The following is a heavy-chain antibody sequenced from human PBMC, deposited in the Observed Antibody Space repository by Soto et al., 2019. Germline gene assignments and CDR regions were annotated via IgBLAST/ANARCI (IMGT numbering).Heavy chain of an antibody. Sequence: SPTLSLTCAISGDSVSSNSAAWNWIRQSPSRGLEWLGRTYYRSKWYNDYAVSVKSRITINPDTSKNQFSLQLNSVTPEDTAVYYCARGPGLWVAAPGYYYYGMDVWGQGTTVTVSS. J-gene: IGHJ6*02. D-gene: IGHD6-13*01. CDR1: GDSVSSNSAA. CDR3: ARGPGLWVAAPGYYYYGMDV. V-gene: IGHV6-1*01. CDR2: TYYRSKWYN.